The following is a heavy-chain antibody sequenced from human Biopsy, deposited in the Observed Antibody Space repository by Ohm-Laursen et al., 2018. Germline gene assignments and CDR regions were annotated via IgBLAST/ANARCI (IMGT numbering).Heavy chain of an antibody. J-gene: IGHJ2*01. CDR1: GFTLSSYS. V-gene: IGHV3-23*01. CDR3: AKGNGAYTNYGWYFDL. CDR2: FSGSGGST. D-gene: IGHD4-11*01. Sequence: GSLRLSCTASGFTLSSYSMNWVRQAPGKGLEWVSAFSGSGGSTYYADSVKGRFTISRDNSKNTLFLQMNSLRAEDTAVYYCAKGNGAYTNYGWYFDLWGRGTLVAVSS.